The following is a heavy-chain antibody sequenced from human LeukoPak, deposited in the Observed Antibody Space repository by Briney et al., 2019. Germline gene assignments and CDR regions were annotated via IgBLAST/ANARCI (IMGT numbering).Heavy chain of an antibody. J-gene: IGHJ4*02. CDR3: ARARKTRNIYGDYVFLFDY. CDR1: RYTFTGYY. Sequence: ASVKVSCKASRYTFTGYYMHWVRQAPGQGLEWMGWINPKSGDTNYAQKFQGRVTMTRDTSLSTAYMDLSRLRSDDTALYYCARARKTRNIYGDYVFLFDYWGQGTLVTVSS. D-gene: IGHD4-17*01. CDR2: INPKSGDT. V-gene: IGHV1-2*02.